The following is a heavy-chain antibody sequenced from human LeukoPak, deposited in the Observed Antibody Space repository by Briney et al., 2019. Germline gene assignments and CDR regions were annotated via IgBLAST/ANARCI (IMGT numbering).Heavy chain of an antibody. D-gene: IGHD6-6*01. CDR1: GYTFTSYD. Sequence: ASVKVSCKACGYTFTSYDIHWVRQATGQGLEWMGRMNPNRGDTDYAQKFQGRVTMTRDTSISTAYMELSSLRSEDTALYYCAYGYSSSDLATYRGQGTLVTVSS. CDR2: MNPNRGDT. CDR3: AYGYSSSDLATY. J-gene: IGHJ4*02. V-gene: IGHV1-8*01.